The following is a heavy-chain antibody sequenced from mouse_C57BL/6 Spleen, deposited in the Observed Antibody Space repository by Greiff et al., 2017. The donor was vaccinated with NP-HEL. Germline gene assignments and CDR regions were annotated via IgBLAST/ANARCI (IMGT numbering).Heavy chain of an antibody. V-gene: IGHV5-4*01. CDR2: ISDGGSYT. Sequence: EVQRVESGGGLVKPGGSLKLSCAASGFTFSSYAMSWVRQTPEKRLEWVATISDGGSYTYYPDNVKGRFTISRDNAKNNLYLQMSHLKSEDTAMYYCARYYGSSYSEGAMDYWGQGTSVTVSS. J-gene: IGHJ4*01. D-gene: IGHD1-1*01. CDR1: GFTFSSYA. CDR3: ARYYGSSYSEGAMDY.